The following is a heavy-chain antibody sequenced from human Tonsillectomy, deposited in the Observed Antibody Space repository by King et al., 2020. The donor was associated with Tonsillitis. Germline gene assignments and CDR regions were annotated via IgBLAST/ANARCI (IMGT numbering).Heavy chain of an antibody. CDR2: IYWDDDK. D-gene: IGHD6-19*01. CDR1: GFSLSTSGVG. CDR3: AHRRGGGGSGWNGGYFDY. J-gene: IGHJ4*02. V-gene: IGHV2-5*02. Sequence: TLKESGPTLVKPTQTLTVTCTFSGFSLSTSGVGVGWIRQPPGKAPEWLALIYWDDDKRYSPSLKSRLSITKDTSKNLVVLAMTNMAPVDTATYYCAHRRGGGGSGWNGGYFDYWGQGTLVTVSS.